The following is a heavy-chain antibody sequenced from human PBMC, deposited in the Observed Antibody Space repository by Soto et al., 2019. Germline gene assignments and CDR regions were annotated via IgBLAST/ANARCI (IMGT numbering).Heavy chain of an antibody. V-gene: IGHV3-30*18. Sequence: PGGCLRLSCAASGSTFSTSGMHWIRQAPGKGLEWVAMISHDGGATYYVDSVKGRFTISRDTDKNTLHLQMDSLRPEDTATYYCAKDWGSSGWYNWFDPWGQGTLVTVSS. CDR3: AKDWGSSGWYNWFDP. CDR2: ISHDGGAT. CDR1: GSTFSTSG. J-gene: IGHJ5*02. D-gene: IGHD6-13*01.